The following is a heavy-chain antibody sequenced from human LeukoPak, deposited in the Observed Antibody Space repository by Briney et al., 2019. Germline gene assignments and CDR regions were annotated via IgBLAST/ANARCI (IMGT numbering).Heavy chain of an antibody. V-gene: IGHV3-23*01. Sequence: GGSLRLSCAASGFTFSSYAMSWVRQAPGKGLEWVSAISGSGGRIYYGASVKGRFTISRDNSKNTLNLQMNSLRSDDTAVYYCATGGRWELPRPYSFDIWGQGTMVTVSS. J-gene: IGHJ3*02. CDR2: ISGSGGRI. D-gene: IGHD1-26*01. CDR1: GFTFSSYA. CDR3: ATGGRWELPRPYSFDI.